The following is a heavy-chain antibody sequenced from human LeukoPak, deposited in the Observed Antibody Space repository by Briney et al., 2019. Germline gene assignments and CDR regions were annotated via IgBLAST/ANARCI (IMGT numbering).Heavy chain of an antibody. J-gene: IGHJ4*02. CDR3: ASEVGYRSLGY. CDR2: ITWKSHRT. D-gene: IGHD3-3*01. CDR1: GITSDDNT. V-gene: IGHV3-43*01. Sequence: GGSLRLSCAASGITSDDNTMHWVRQTPGRGLEWVSFITWKSHRTHYADSVKGRFTVSRDNSEDSMYLEMNSLKTEDTGLYHCASEVGYRSLGYLGQGTLVTVSS.